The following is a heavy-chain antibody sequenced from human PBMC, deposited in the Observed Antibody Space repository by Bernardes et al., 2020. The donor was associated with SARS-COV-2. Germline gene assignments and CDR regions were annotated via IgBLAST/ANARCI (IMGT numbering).Heavy chain of an antibody. CDR1: GVSFTDYA. Sequence: LRLSCAASGVSFTDYAMSWVRQFPGKGLEWVAGIIGNGGGTYYADSVKGRFTISRDISTSTLYLQMHSLRAEDTAVYFCTKDYPEKAGGSGEDSFFDYWGQGTLVTVSS. J-gene: IGHJ4*02. CDR3: TKDYPEKAGGSGEDSFFDY. D-gene: IGHD3-10*01. CDR2: IIGNGGGT. V-gene: IGHV3-23*01.